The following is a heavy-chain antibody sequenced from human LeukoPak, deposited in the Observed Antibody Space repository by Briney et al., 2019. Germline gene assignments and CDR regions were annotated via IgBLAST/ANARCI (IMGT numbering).Heavy chain of an antibody. D-gene: IGHD2-2*02. J-gene: IGHJ5*02. Sequence: GRSLRLSCAASGFTFSSYAMHWVRQAPGKGLEGVAAISYDGSNKYYADSVKGRFTISRDNSKNTLYLQMNSLRAEDTAVYYCASGREIVVVPAAIYTWGQGTLVTVSS. V-gene: IGHV3-30-3*01. CDR2: ISYDGSNK. CDR1: GFTFSSYA. CDR3: ASGREIVVVPAAIYT.